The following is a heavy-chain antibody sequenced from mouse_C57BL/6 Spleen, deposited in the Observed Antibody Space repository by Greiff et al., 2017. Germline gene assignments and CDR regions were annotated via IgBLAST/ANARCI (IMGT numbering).Heavy chain of an antibody. V-gene: IGHV1-80*01. CDR2: IYPGDGDT. CDR1: GYAFSSYW. D-gene: IGHD4-1*01. Sequence: VQLQQSGAELVKPGASVKISCKASGYAFSSYWMNWVKQRPGKGLEWIGQIYPGDGDTNYNGKFKGKATLTADKSSSTAYMQLSSLTSEDSAVYFCARSSWDGDYAMDYWGQGTSVTVSS. J-gene: IGHJ4*01. CDR3: ARSSWDGDYAMDY.